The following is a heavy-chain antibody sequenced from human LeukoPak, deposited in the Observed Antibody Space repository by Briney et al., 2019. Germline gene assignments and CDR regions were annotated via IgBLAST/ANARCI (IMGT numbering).Heavy chain of an antibody. CDR1: GGSISSYY. CDR3: AREMYCYDSSGYYPSDYYGMDV. Sequence: SETLSLTCTVSGGSISSYYWSWIRQPPGKGLEWIGYIYYSGSTNYNPSLKSRVTISVDTSKNQFSLKLSSVTAADTAVYYCAREMYCYDSSGYYPSDYYGMDVWGQGTTVTVSS. V-gene: IGHV4-59*01. J-gene: IGHJ6*02. D-gene: IGHD3-22*01. CDR2: IYYSGST.